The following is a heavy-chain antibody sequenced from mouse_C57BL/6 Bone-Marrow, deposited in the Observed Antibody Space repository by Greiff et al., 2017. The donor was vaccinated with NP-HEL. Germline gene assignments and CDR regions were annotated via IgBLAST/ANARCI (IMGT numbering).Heavy chain of an antibody. D-gene: IGHD1-1*01. Sequence: VQLQQSGPELVKPGASVKISCKASGYSFTDYNMNWVKQSNGKSLEWIGVLNPNYGTTSYNQKFKGKATLTVDQSSSTAYMQLNSLTSEDSAVYYGARGSHYYGSTPWFAYWGQGTLVTVSA. CDR3: ARGSHYYGSTPWFAY. CDR1: GYSFTDYN. CDR2: LNPNYGTT. V-gene: IGHV1-39*01. J-gene: IGHJ3*01.